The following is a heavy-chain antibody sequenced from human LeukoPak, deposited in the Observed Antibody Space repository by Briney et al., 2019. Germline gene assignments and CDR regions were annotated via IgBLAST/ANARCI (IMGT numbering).Heavy chain of an antibody. CDR2: ISYDGSNK. CDR3: AKGRSSTSPFDY. CDR1: GFTFSSYA. J-gene: IGHJ4*02. V-gene: IGHV3-30-3*01. Sequence: GGSLRLSCAASGFTFSSYAMHWVRQAPGKGLEWVAVISYDGSNKYYADSVKGRFTISRDNSKNTLYLQMNSLRAEDTAVYYCAKGRSSTSPFDYWGQGTLVTVSS. D-gene: IGHD2-2*01.